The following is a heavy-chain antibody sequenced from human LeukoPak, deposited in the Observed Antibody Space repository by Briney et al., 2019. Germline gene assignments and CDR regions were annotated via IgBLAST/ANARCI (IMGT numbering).Heavy chain of an antibody. D-gene: IGHD2-8*02. CDR2: INSDGSTT. CDR1: GVTFSSYW. Sequence: GGSLRLSCAASGVTFSSYWMNWVRQLPGKGLVWVSRINSDGSTTRYADSVKGRFIISRDNAKNTLYLQMNSLRAEDTAVYYCTGHAAAGDAFDIWGQGTVVTVSS. V-gene: IGHV3-74*01. J-gene: IGHJ3*02. CDR3: TGHAAAGDAFDI.